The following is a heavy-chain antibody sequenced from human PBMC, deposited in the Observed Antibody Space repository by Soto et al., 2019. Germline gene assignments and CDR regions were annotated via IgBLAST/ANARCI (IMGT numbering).Heavy chain of an antibody. CDR2: IYYSGST. V-gene: IGHV4-39*02. J-gene: IGHJ6*02. CDR1: GGSISSSSYY. CDR3: ARDSSGWYLFYYYGMDV. D-gene: IGHD6-19*01. Sequence: SETLSLTCTVSGGSISSSSYYWGWIRQPPGKGLEWIGSIYYSGSTYYNPSLKSRVTISVDTSKNQFSLKLSSVTAADTAVYYCARDSSGWYLFYYYGMDVWGQGTTVT.